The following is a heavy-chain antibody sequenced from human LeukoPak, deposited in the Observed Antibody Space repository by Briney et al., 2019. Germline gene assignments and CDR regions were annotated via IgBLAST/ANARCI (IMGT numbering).Heavy chain of an antibody. V-gene: IGHV4-59*08. CDR3: ARHISIGTNGFDI. J-gene: IGHJ3*02. CDR2: IGST. D-gene: IGHD3-10*01. CDR1: GGSIGSYY. Sequence: PSETLSLTCTVSGGSIGSYYWSWIRQPPGKGLEWIAHIGSTNYNPSLRSRVTISVDTSKNHFSLNLSSVTAADTAVYYCARHISIGTNGFDIWGQGTMVTVSS.